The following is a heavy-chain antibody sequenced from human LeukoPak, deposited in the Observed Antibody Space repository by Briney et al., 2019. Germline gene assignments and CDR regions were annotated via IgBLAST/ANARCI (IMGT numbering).Heavy chain of an antibody. CDR3: AMGFWYEEYFQH. CDR1: GASVSSYY. D-gene: IGHD6-13*01. V-gene: IGHV4-59*02. Sequence: SETLSLTCTVSGASVSSYYWSWIRQPPGKGLEWIGYIYYSGSTNYDPSLKSRITISVDTSKNQFSLRLSSVTAADTAVYFCAMGFWYEEYFQHWGQGSLVIVSS. CDR2: IYYSGST. J-gene: IGHJ1*01.